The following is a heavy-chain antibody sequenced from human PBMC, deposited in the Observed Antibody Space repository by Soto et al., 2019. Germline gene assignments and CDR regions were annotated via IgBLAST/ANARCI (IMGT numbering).Heavy chain of an antibody. J-gene: IGHJ3*02. V-gene: IGHV4-30-4*01. CDR1: GGSISSGDYY. Sequence: QVQLQESGPGLVKPSQTLSLTCTVSGGSISSGDYYWSWIRQPPGKGLEWIGYIYYSGSTYYNPYLKRRVTISVATSKNRFSLKLSSVTAADTAVYYCASAPYYYDSSGYYRWRPDAFDIWGQGTMVTVSS. D-gene: IGHD3-22*01. CDR2: IYYSGST. CDR3: ASAPYYYDSSGYYRWRPDAFDI.